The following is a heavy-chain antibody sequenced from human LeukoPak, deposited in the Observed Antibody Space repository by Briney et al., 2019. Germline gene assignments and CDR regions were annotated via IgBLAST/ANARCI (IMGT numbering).Heavy chain of an antibody. CDR3: VRDPAPYYYGSGTFDS. D-gene: IGHD3-10*01. CDR1: GFTFSNFA. CDR2: IWYDGSKE. Sequence: EGSLRLSCTASGFTFSNFAMPWVRQSPGKGLEWVALIWYDGSKEDYADSVKGRFTISRDNSKSTLFLQMTVLRDEDTALYYCVRDPAPYYYGSGTFDSWGQGTQVTVSS. J-gene: IGHJ4*02. V-gene: IGHV3-33*01.